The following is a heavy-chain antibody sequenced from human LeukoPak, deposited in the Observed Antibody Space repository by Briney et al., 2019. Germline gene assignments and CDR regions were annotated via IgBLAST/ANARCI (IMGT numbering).Heavy chain of an antibody. CDR3: ATSARTYIGSSLDY. CDR2: ISSDASIT. D-gene: IGHD2-15*01. J-gene: IGHJ4*02. CDR1: GFTFSSYS. V-gene: IGHV3-74*01. Sequence: QPGGSLRLSCAASGFTFSSYSMHWVRQDPGKGLVWVSRISSDASITSYADPVKGRFTISRDNAKNTLYLQMNSLRAEDTALYYCATSARTYIGSSLDYWGQGTLVTVSS.